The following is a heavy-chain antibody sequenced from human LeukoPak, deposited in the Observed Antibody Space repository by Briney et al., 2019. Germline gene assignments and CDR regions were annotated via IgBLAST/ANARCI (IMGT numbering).Heavy chain of an antibody. J-gene: IGHJ4*02. D-gene: IGHD6-19*01. CDR3: ARRYRSVWSPTFDY. CDR1: GGSLSTYY. CDR2: IYNSGGGT. Sequence: PSETLSLTCTVSGGSLSTYYWGWIRQPPGKGLEWIGYIYNSGGGTNSNPSLKSRVTISEDTSKTQFSLKLSSVTAAHTAVYYCARRYRSVWSPTFDYWGQGILVTVSS. V-gene: IGHV4-59*01.